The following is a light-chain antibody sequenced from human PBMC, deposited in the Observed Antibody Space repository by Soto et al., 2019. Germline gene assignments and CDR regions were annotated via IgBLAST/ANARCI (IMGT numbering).Light chain of an antibody. CDR1: SSDVGAYNY. CDR2: EVN. V-gene: IGLV2-8*02. CDR3: SSHSGSNLVI. J-gene: IGLJ2*01. Sequence: QSALTQPPSESRSPGQSVTISCTGTSSDVGAYNYVSWYQQHPGKAPKLMIYEVNKRPSGVPDRFSGSKSGNTASLTVSGLQADDEADYYCSSHSGSNLVIFGGGTQLTLL.